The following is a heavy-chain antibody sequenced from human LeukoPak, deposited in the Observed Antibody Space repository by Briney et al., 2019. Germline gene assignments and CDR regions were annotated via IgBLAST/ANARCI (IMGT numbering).Heavy chain of an antibody. D-gene: IGHD3-22*01. V-gene: IGHV3-30*03. CDR1: GFTFSSYG. CDR2: ISYDGSNK. CDR3: ARDGSYYDSSGYYFDFDY. J-gene: IGHJ4*02. Sequence: GRSLRLSCAASGFTFSSYGMHWVRQAPGKGLEWVAVISYDGSNKYYADSVKGRFTISRDNSKNTLYLQMNSLRAEDMAVYYCARDGSYYDSSGYYFDFDYWGQGTLVTVSS.